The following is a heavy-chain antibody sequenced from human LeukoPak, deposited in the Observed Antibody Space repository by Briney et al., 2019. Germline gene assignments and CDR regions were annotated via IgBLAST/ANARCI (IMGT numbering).Heavy chain of an antibody. V-gene: IGHV4-30-2*05. Sequence: SQTLSLTCAVSGGSISSGGYSWSWIRQPPGKGLEWIGYIYHSGSTYYNPSLKSRVTISVDTSKNQFSLKLSSVTAADTAVYYCARGTWKYYYDSSGYYDYWGQGTLVTVSS. CDR1: GGSISSGGYS. CDR3: ARGTWKYYYDSSGYYDY. J-gene: IGHJ4*02. D-gene: IGHD3-22*01. CDR2: IYHSGST.